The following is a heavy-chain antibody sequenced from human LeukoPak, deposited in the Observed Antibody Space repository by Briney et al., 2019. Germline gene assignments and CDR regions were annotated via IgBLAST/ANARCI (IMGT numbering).Heavy chain of an antibody. V-gene: IGHV4-30-4*01. CDR2: IYYSGTT. D-gene: IGHD1-26*01. J-gene: IGHJ4*02. CDR3: ARVPVYSGTYFDY. Sequence: SETLSLTCTVSGGSISSGDYYWSWLRQPPGKGLEWIGYIYYSGTTYFNPSLKRRVTISVDTSKNQFSLKLSSVTAADTAVYYCARVPVYSGTYFDYWGQGTLVTVSS. CDR1: GGSISSGDYY.